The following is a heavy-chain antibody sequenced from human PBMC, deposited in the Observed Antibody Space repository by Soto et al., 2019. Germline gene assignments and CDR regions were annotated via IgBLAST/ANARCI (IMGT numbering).Heavy chain of an antibody. Sequence: ASVKVSCKASGGTFSSYAISWVRQAPGQGLEWMGGIIPIFGTANYAQKFQGRVTITADESTSTAYMELSSLRSEDTAVYYCAAVYYYDSSGYYSTGYYFDYWGQGTLVTV. CDR2: IIPIFGTA. V-gene: IGHV1-69*13. CDR1: GGTFSSYA. D-gene: IGHD3-22*01. CDR3: AAVYYYDSSGYYSTGYYFDY. J-gene: IGHJ4*02.